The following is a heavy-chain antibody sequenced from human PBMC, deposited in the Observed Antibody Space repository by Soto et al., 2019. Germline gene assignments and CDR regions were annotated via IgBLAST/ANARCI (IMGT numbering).Heavy chain of an antibody. CDR3: ARAGYCGPGCYYYFDY. V-gene: IGHV3-7*01. CDR1: GFTFGSYC. D-gene: IGHD2-21*02. Sequence: GSLRLSCAVSGFTFGSYCMNWVRLIPGKGLEWVAYIKPDGSATYYVDSVKGRFTISRDNAKNSLYLQMNSLRVEDTSVYYCARAGYCGPGCYYYFDYWGQGTLVTVSS. J-gene: IGHJ4*02. CDR2: IKPDGSAT.